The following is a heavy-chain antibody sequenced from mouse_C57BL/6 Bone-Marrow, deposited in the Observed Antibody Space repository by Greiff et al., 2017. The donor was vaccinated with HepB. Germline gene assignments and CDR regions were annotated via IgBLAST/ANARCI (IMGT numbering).Heavy chain of an antibody. D-gene: IGHD1-1*01. V-gene: IGHV1-81*01. CDR2: IYPRSGNT. J-gene: IGHJ3*01. CDR1: GYTFTSYG. Sequence: VQLQQSGAELARPGASVKLSCKASGYTFTSYGISWVKQRTGQGLEWIGEIYPRSGNTYYNEKFKGKATLTADKSSSTAYMELRSLTSEDSAVYFCARDHLEYYYGSSPFAYWGQGTLVTVSA. CDR3: ARDHLEYYYGSSPFAY.